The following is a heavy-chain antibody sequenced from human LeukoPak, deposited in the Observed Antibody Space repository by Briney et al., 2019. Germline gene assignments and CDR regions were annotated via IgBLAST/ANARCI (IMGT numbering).Heavy chain of an antibody. Sequence: ASVKVSCKASGYTFTSYDINWVRQATGQGLEWMGWMNPNSGNKGYAQKFQGRVIITRKTSISTAYMELSSLRSEDTAVYYCARDDCSGGSCYDYWGQGTLVTVSS. CDR3: ARDDCSGGSCYDY. J-gene: IGHJ4*02. D-gene: IGHD2-15*01. CDR2: MNPNSGNK. CDR1: GYTFTSYD. V-gene: IGHV1-8*03.